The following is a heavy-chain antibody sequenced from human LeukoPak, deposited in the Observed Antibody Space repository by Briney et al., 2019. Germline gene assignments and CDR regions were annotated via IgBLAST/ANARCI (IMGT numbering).Heavy chain of an antibody. D-gene: IGHD3-10*01. V-gene: IGHV3-74*03. J-gene: IGHJ4*02. CDR1: GFTFSSNY. Sequence: GGSLRLSCAASGFTFSSNYMHWVRQAPGKGLVWVSRINTDGSDRTHADFVKGRFTISRDNAKNTLYLEMNRLRAEDTAVYYCARALRSPGDSGLDYWGQGALATVSS. CDR3: ARALRSPGDSGLDY. CDR2: INTDGSDR.